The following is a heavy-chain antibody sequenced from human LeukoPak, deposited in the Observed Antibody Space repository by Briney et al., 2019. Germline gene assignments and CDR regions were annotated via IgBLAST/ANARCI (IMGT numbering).Heavy chain of an antibody. CDR3: ARATIAAAGRAGLDY. Sequence: SETLSLTCTVSGGSISSSSYYWGWVRQPPGKGLEWIGSIYHSGSTFYNPSLKSRVTISVDTSKNQFSLKLHSVTAADTAVYYCARATIAAAGRAGLDYWGQGTLVTVSS. CDR2: IYHSGST. D-gene: IGHD6-13*01. V-gene: IGHV4-39*07. CDR1: GGSISSSSYY. J-gene: IGHJ4*02.